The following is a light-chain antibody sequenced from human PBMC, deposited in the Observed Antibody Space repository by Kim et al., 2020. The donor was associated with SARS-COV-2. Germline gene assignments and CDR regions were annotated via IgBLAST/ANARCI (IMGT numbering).Light chain of an antibody. J-gene: IGLJ1*01. CDR2: EVS. CDR3: SSYAVSNNIGI. CDR1: SSNVGGYND. Sequence: QSLPSSCAAASSNVGGYNDVAWYQQHPVGAPKRMSYEVSNRPSGVPALFSCAKSGNTAALTVSGLQSDDEADYYCSSYAVSNNIGIFGTGTQLTVL. V-gene: IGLV2-8*01.